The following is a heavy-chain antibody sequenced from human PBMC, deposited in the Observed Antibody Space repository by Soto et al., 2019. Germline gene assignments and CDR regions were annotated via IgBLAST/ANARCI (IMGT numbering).Heavy chain of an antibody. J-gene: IGHJ6*02. CDR3: AKGDGFILAV. CDR1: GFTVNSNY. V-gene: IGHV3-53*02. D-gene: IGHD1-26*01. CDR2: TNTGGTT. Sequence: VQVLATGGGLIQPGGSLRLSCAASGFTVNSNYMSWVRQAPGEGLQWVSITNTGGTTYYADSVKGRFTVSRDNSKITLYLQMNSLRAEDTAVYDCAKGDGFILAVWGQGTTVSVSS.